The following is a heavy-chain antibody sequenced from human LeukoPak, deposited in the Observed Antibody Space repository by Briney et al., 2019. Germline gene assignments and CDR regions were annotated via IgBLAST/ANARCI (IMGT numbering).Heavy chain of an antibody. V-gene: IGHV3-23*01. J-gene: IGHJ4*02. CDR2: IGGDGGNT. CDR3: AKRITMITGPYFDH. Sequence: GGSLRLSCAASGFTFSNYAMSWVRQAPGKGLEWVSTIGGDGGNTYYADSVKGRFTISKDNSKNTLYLQMSSLRAEDTPVYYCAKRITMITGPYFDHWGQGTLVTVSS. D-gene: IGHD3-22*01. CDR1: GFTFSNYA.